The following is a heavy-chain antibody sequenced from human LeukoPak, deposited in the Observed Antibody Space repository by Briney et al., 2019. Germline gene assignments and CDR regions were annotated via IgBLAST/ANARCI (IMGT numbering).Heavy chain of an antibody. D-gene: IGHD6-6*01. CDR2: ISGSATSI. Sequence: PGESLRLSCAASGFTFSSYEMTWVRQAPGKGLEWVSYISGSATSIYYADSVKGRLTISRDNAKNSLYLQMNSLRAEDTAVYYCVRWGARIAASGDYWGQGTLVTVSS. CDR1: GFTFSSYE. V-gene: IGHV3-48*03. CDR3: VRWGARIAASGDY. J-gene: IGHJ4*02.